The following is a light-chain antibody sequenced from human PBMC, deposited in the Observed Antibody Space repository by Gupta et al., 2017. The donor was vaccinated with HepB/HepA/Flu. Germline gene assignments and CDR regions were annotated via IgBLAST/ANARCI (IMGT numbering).Light chain of an antibody. Sequence: SSELTQDPAVSVALGQTVRITCQGDSLRSYYASWYQQKPGQAPLLVMFGKNNRPSGIPDRFSGSNSGNTASLTITGAQAGDEADYYCNSRDSSGNFVVFGGGTKLAV. V-gene: IGLV3-19*01. CDR2: GKN. J-gene: IGLJ2*01. CDR3: NSRDSSGNFVV. CDR1: SLRSYY.